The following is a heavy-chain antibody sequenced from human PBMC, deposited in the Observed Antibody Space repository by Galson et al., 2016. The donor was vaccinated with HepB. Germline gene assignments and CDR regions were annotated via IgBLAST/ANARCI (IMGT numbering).Heavy chain of an antibody. V-gene: IGHV3-15*01. CDR1: GFTFITFRNAW. J-gene: IGHJ5*02. D-gene: IGHD3-10*01. Sequence: SLRLSCAASGFTFITFRNAWMIWVRQAPGKGLEWVGRIYSKADGGTIDYAAPVKGRFIISRDDSQNTLYLKMNSLRTEDTAIYYCTVGSYFHGSASMDPWGQGTLVTVSS. CDR2: IYSKADGGTI. CDR3: TVGSYFHGSASMDP.